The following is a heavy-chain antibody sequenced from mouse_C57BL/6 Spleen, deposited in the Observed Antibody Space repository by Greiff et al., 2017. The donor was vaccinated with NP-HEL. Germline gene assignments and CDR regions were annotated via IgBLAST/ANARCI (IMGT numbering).Heavy chain of an antibody. CDR1: GFTFNTYA. CDR3: VVGGYYDYDGGFAY. J-gene: IGHJ3*01. D-gene: IGHD2-4*01. Sequence: EVQVVESGGGLVQPKGSLKLSCAASGFTFNTYAMHWVRQAPGKGLEWVARIRSKSSNYATYYADSVKDRFTISRDDSQSMLYLQMNNLKTEDTAMYYCVVGGYYDYDGGFAYWGQGTLVTVSA. V-gene: IGHV10-3*01. CDR2: IRSKSSNYAT.